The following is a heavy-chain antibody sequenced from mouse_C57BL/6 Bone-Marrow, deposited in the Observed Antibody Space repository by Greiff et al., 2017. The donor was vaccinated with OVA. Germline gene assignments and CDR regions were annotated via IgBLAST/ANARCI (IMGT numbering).Heavy chain of an antibody. CDR1: GYTFTSYW. CDR2: IHPNSSST. Sequence: QVQLQQPGAELVKPGASVKLSCKASGYTFTSYWMHWVKQRPGQGLEWIGMIHPNSSSTNYNEKFKSKATLTVDKSSSTAYMQLSSLTSEDSAVYYCARSDYYGSSRGFAYWGQGTLVTVSA. CDR3: ARSDYYGSSRGFAY. D-gene: IGHD1-1*01. J-gene: IGHJ3*01. V-gene: IGHV1-64*01.